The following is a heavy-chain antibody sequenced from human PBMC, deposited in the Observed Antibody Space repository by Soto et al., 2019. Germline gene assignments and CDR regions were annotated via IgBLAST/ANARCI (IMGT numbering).Heavy chain of an antibody. Sequence: GGSLTLSCAASDFTFITYALHWVRQSPGKGLEWVAVIWYDGSNKYYADSVKGPLTISRDDSKKTLYLQMDSLRAEDTAVYYCARDGIYWTYTSTWYRKYWGQGTWVNVSS. V-gene: IGHV3-30*04. J-gene: IGHJ4*02. CDR3: ARDGIYWTYTSTWYRKY. CDR1: DFTFITYA. D-gene: IGHD6-13*01. CDR2: IWYDGSNK.